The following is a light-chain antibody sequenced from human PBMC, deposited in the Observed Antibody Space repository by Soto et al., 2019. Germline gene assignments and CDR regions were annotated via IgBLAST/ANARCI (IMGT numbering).Light chain of an antibody. CDR1: SSDIGDSNS. Sequence: QSVLAQPPSASVSPGQSVTITCTVTSSDIGDSNSVSWYQQHPGKAPKLMIYDVSKRPSGVPDRFSGSKSGNTASLTVSGLQAEDEADYYCSSYAGSNNYVFGTGTKVTVL. CDR2: DVS. J-gene: IGLJ1*01. V-gene: IGLV2-8*01. CDR3: SSYAGSNNYV.